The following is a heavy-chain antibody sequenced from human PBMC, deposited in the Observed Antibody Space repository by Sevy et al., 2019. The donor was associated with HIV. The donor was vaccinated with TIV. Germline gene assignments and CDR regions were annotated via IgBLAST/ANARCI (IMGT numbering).Heavy chain of an antibody. V-gene: IGHV3-48*02. CDR2: ISSSSSTI. D-gene: IGHD3-10*01. Sequence: GGSLRLSCAASGFTFSSYSMNWVRQAPGKGLEWVSYISSSSSTIYYADSVKGRFTISRDNAKNSLYLQMNRLRDEDTAVYYCARPGGGSGSYTSYYYYGMDVWGQWTTVTVSS. J-gene: IGHJ6*02. CDR1: GFTFSSYS. CDR3: ARPGGGSGSYTSYYYYGMDV.